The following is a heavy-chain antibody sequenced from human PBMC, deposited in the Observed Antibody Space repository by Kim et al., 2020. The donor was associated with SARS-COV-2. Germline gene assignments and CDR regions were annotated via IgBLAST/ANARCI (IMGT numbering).Heavy chain of an antibody. CDR3: TRDTGYMGTYYFDC. Sequence: GGSLRLSCTASGFRFGDYAMSWFRQAPGKGLEWVGFIRSKIYGGTTNYAPSVKGRFTISREDSTSSIYLQMNSLKTEDTGVYFCTRDTGYMGTYYFDCWGQGTLVTVSS. CDR1: GFRFGDYA. J-gene: IGHJ4*02. CDR2: IRSKIYGGTT. V-gene: IGHV3-49*03. D-gene: IGHD3-9*01.